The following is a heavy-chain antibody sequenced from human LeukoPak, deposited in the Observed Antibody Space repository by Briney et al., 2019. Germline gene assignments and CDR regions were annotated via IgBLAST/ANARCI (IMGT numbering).Heavy chain of an antibody. CDR3: ARTIAVASPDFDY. V-gene: IGHV4-59*08. J-gene: IGHJ4*02. CDR1: GGSISSYY. Sequence: PSETLSLTCTVSGGSISSYYWSWIRQPPGKGLEWIGYIYYSGSTNYNPSLKSRVTISVDTSKNQFSLKLSSVTAADTAVYYCARTIAVASPDFDYWGREPWSPSPQ. D-gene: IGHD6-19*01. CDR2: IYYSGST.